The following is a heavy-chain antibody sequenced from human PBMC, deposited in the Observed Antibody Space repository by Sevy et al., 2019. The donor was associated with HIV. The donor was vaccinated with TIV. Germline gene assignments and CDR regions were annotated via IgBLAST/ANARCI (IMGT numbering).Heavy chain of an antibody. CDR3: ARGIAVYNWFDP. J-gene: IGHJ5*02. CDR1: GFTFSSYG. CDR2: ISYDGSNK. Sequence: GGSLRLSCAASGFTFSSYGMHWVRQAPGKGLEWVAVISYDGSNKYYADSVKGRFTISRDNSKNMLYLQMNSLRAEDTAVYYCARGIAVYNWFDPWGQGTLVTVSS. D-gene: IGHD6-13*01. V-gene: IGHV3-30*03.